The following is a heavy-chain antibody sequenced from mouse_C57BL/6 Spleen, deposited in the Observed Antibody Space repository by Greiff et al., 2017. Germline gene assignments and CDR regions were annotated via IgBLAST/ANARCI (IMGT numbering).Heavy chain of an antibody. CDR2: INPSTGGT. D-gene: IGHD2-3*01. CDR1: GYSFTGYY. J-gene: IGHJ3*01. CDR3: ASLDGYYGGFAY. V-gene: IGHV1-42*01. Sequence: EVQLQQSGPELVKPGASVKISCKASGYSFTGYYMNWVKQSPEKSLEWIGEINPSTGGTTYNQKFKAKATLTVDKSSSTAYMQLKSLTSEDSAVYYCASLDGYYGGFAYWGQGTLVTVSA.